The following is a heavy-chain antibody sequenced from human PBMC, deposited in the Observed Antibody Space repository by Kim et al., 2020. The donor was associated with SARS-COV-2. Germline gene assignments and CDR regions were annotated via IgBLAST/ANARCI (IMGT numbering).Heavy chain of an antibody. D-gene: IGHD6-13*01. V-gene: IGHV3-33*01. J-gene: IGHJ4*02. Sequence: GSNKYYADSVQGRFTISRDNSKNTLYLQMNSLRAEDTAVYYCAREAAAFDYWGQGTLVTVSS. CDR2: GSNK. CDR3: AREAAAFDY.